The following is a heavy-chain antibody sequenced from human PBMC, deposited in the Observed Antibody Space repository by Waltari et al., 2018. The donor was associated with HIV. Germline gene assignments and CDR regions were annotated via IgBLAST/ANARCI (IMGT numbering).Heavy chain of an antibody. CDR2: ISWNSGSV. CDR1: GFTFDNYA. CDR3: AKDGQFAAP. Sequence: EVQLVESGGDLVQPGRSLRLSCAASGFTFDNYAMHWVRQAPGKGVEWVSGISWNSGSVGYADSVKGRFTISRDNARNSLYLQMNSLRAEDTALYYCAKDGQFAAPWGQGTLVTVSS. V-gene: IGHV3-9*01. J-gene: IGHJ5*02. D-gene: IGHD3-16*01.